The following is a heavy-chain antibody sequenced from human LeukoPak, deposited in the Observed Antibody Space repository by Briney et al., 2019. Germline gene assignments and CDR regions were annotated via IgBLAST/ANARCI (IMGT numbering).Heavy chain of an antibody. CDR2: INWNGGST. CDR1: GFTFDDYG. CDR3: ARDYCSSTSFGCYYGMDV. Sequence: PGGSLRLSCAASGFTFDDYGMSWVRQAPGKGLEWVSGINWNGGSTGYADSVKGRFTISRDNAKNSLYLQMNSLRAEDTALHYCARDYCSSTSFGCYYGMDVWGQGTTVTVSS. J-gene: IGHJ6*02. D-gene: IGHD2-2*01. V-gene: IGHV3-20*04.